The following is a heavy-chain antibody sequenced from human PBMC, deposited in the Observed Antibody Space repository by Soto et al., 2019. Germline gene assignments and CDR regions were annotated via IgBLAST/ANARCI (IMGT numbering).Heavy chain of an antibody. CDR3: AKDPHRPSIAARPDDYDYYYTDV. Sequence: QVQLVESGGGVVQPGRSLILSCAAPGFTFSSYGMHWVRQAPGKGLEWVAVISYDGSNKYYADSVKGRFTISRSSSKNTLYLQMNGLRAEDAAVYYCAKDPHRPSIAARPDDYDYYYTDVWGKGTTFVVS. CDR2: ISYDGSNK. J-gene: IGHJ6*03. V-gene: IGHV3-30*18. D-gene: IGHD6-6*01. CDR1: GFTFSSYG.